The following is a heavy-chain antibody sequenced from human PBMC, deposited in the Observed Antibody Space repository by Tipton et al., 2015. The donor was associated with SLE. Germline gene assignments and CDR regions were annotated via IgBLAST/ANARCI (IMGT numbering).Heavy chain of an antibody. CDR1: GGSISSYY. CDR3: AKDAQYGSSGSPNYFDY. D-gene: IGHD6-19*01. V-gene: IGHV3-9*01. CDR2: ISWNGGNI. J-gene: IGHJ4*02. Sequence: LSLTCTVSGGSISSYYWSWIRQPPGKGLEWVSGISWNGGNIAYTNSLKGRFTISRDNAKNSLYLQMNSLRVEDTALYYCAKDAQYGSSGSPNYFDYWGQGTLVTVSS.